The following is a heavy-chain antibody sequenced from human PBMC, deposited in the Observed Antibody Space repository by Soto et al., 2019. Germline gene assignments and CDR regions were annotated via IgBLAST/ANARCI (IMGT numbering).Heavy chain of an antibody. J-gene: IGHJ6*02. CDR1: GGSISSSNW. CDR2: IYHSGST. Sequence: QVQLQESGPGLVKPSGTLSLTCAVSGGSISSSNWWSWVRQPPGKGLGWIGEIYHSGSTNYNPSPKSRVTISVDKSKNQFSLKLSSVTAADTAVYYCARDRIAVAPGYYYGIDVWGQGTTVTVSS. CDR3: ARDRIAVAPGYYYGIDV. V-gene: IGHV4-4*02. D-gene: IGHD6-19*01.